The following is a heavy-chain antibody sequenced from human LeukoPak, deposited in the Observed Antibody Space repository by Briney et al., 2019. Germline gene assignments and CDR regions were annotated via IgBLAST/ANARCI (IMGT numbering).Heavy chain of an antibody. Sequence: GASVKVSCKASGGTFSSYAISWVRQAPGQGLEWMGGIIPIFGTANYAQKFQGRVTITTGESTSTAYMELSSLRSEDTAVYYCARDKGMVRGYYMDVWGKGTTVTVSS. CDR2: IIPIFGTA. CDR1: GGTFSSYA. CDR3: ARDKGMVRGYYMDV. J-gene: IGHJ6*03. D-gene: IGHD3-10*01. V-gene: IGHV1-69*05.